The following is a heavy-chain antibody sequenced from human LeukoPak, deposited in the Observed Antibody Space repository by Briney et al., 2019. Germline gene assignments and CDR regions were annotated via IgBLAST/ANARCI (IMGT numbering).Heavy chain of an antibody. CDR1: GFTLSSCA. V-gene: IGHV3-23*01. J-gene: IGHJ4*02. D-gene: IGHD3-3*01. Sequence: GGSLRLSCAASGFTLSSCAMSWVRQAPGKGLEWVSLISGNAGSTYYADSVKGRFTISRDITKNTLYLQMNSLRAEDTATYYXXXXXXQSSEWLPPLNCWGQGTLVTVSS. CDR3: XXXXXQSSEWLPPLNC. CDR2: ISGNAGST.